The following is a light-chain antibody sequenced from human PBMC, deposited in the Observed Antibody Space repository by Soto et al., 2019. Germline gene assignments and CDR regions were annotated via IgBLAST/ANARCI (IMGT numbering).Light chain of an antibody. J-gene: IGKJ1*01. Sequence: EIVLTQSPGTLSLSPGXRXTXSXXASQSVSSSYLAWYQQKPGQAPRLLIYGASSRATGIPDRFSGSGSGTDFTLTISRLEPEDFAVYYCQQYGSSPWTFGQGTKVDIK. CDR3: QQYGSSPWT. CDR2: GAS. V-gene: IGKV3-20*01. CDR1: QSVSSSY.